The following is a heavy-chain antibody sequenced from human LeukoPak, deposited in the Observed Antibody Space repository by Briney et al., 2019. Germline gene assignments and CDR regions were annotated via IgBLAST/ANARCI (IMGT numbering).Heavy chain of an antibody. V-gene: IGHV4-38-2*02. Sequence: TSSETLSLTCTVSGYSISSFYYWGWIRQPPGKGLEWIGSIYHTGSTYYNPSLKSRVTISVDTSKNQFSLKLSSVTAADTAVYYCARERTMVRGMSWFDPWGQGTLVTVSS. J-gene: IGHJ5*02. D-gene: IGHD3-10*01. CDR3: ARERTMVRGMSWFDP. CDR1: GYSISSFYY. CDR2: IYHTGST.